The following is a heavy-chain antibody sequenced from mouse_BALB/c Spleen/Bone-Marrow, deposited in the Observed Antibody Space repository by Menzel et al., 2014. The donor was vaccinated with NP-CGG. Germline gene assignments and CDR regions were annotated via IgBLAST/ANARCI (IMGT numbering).Heavy chain of an antibody. Sequence: QVHVKQSGAELVRPGASAKLSCKASGYTFTSYWINWVKLRPGQGLEWIGNIYPSDSYTNYNQKFKDKATLTVDKSSSTAYMQLSSPTSEDSAVYYCTRSYGSSYEYYFDYWGQGTTLTVSS. CDR2: IYPSDSYT. D-gene: IGHD1-1*01. CDR1: GYTFTSYW. J-gene: IGHJ2*01. V-gene: IGHV1-69*02. CDR3: TRSYGSSYEYYFDY.